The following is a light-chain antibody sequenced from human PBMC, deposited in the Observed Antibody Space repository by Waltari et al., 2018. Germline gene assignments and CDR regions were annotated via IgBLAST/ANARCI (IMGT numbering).Light chain of an antibody. CDR1: SRNVGDSNL. J-gene: IGLJ3*02. Sequence: QSALTQPASVSGSPGQSITIPCTGPSRNVGDSNLVSWFHPHPGQVPQLVMYYVTKRPSGISDRFSGSKSGNTASLTISALQADDEADYYCCSYSTSGSWMFGGGTKVTVL. V-gene: IGLV2-23*02. CDR3: CSYSTSGSWM. CDR2: YVT.